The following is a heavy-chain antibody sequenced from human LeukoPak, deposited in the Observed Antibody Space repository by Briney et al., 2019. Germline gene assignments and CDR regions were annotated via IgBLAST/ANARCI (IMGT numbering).Heavy chain of an antibody. CDR2: ISGSGGST. V-gene: IGHV3-23*01. CDR1: GFTFSSYG. Sequence: GGSLRLSCAASGFTFSSYGMSWVRQAPGKGREWVSAISGSGGSTYYADSVKGRFTISRDNSKNTLYLQMNSLRAEDTAVYYCAKVLIWTYGSGNYYKGAFDIWGQGTMVTIFS. CDR3: AKVLIWTYGSGNYYKGAFDI. D-gene: IGHD3-10*01. J-gene: IGHJ3*02.